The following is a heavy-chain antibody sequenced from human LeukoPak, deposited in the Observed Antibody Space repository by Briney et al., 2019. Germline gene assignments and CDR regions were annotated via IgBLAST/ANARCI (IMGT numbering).Heavy chain of an antibody. J-gene: IGHJ3*02. CDR3: ARVSPNYYDSSGYYYLRAFDI. D-gene: IGHD3-22*01. CDR1: GGSISSYY. Sequence: SETLSLTCTVSGGSISSYYWSWIRQPPGKGLVWIGYIYYSGSTNYNPSLKSRVTISVDTSKNQFSLKLSSVTAADTAVYYCARVSPNYYDSSGYYYLRAFDIWGQGTMVTVSS. CDR2: IYYSGST. V-gene: IGHV4-59*01.